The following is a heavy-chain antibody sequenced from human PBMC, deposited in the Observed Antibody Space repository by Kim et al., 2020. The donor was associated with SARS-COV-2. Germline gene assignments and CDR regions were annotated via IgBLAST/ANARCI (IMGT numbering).Heavy chain of an antibody. Sequence: GGSLRLSCAASGFTFSSYGMHWVRQAPGKGLEWVAVIWYDGSNKYYADSVKGRFTISRDNSKNTLYLQMNSLRAEDTAVYYCAREMRGGYYDSSGRELNSDYYYYYGMDVWGQGTTVTVSS. V-gene: IGHV3-33*01. CDR1: GFTFSSYG. CDR3: AREMRGGYYDSSGRELNSDYYYYYGMDV. J-gene: IGHJ6*02. CDR2: IWYDGSNK. D-gene: IGHD3-22*01.